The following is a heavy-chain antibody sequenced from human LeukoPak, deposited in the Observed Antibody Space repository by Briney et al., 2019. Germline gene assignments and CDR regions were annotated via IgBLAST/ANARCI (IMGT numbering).Heavy chain of an antibody. CDR2: IYYSAST. D-gene: IGHD1-26*01. J-gene: IGHJ4*02. CDR1: GGSISSSSYY. CDR3: ARQGELAIDY. V-gene: IGHV4-39*01. Sequence: SETLSLTCTVSGGSISSSSYYWGWIRQPPGKGLEWIGSIYYSASTYYNPSLKSRVTISVDTSKNQFSLKLTSVTAADTAVYYCARQGELAIDYWGQGTLVTVSS.